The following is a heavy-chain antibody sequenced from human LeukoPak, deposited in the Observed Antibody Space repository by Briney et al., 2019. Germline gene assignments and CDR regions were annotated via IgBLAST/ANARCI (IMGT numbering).Heavy chain of an antibody. J-gene: IGHJ4*02. CDR3: TRGTNNDY. V-gene: IGHV3-7*01. CDR1: GFTFSGYW. CDR2: IKQDGSEK. Sequence: PGGSLRLSCAVSGFTFSGYWMSWLRQAPGRGLEWVANIKQDGSEKSYVDSVKGRFAISRDNAKNSLYLQMNSLRAEDTAVYYCTRGTNNDYWGQGTLVTVSS.